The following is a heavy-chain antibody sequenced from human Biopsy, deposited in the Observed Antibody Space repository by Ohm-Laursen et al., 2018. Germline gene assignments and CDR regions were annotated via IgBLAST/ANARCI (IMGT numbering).Heavy chain of an antibody. V-gene: IGHV1-69*13. Sequence: ASVKVSCKASGGTFSSDAITWVRPAPGQGLEWMGGIIPMFGPANYAHKFQVRVTITADESTSTAYMELSSLRSEDTAVYYCASSNSGTYDVWGQGTTVTVSS. J-gene: IGHJ6*02. CDR1: GGTFSSDA. D-gene: IGHD1-26*01. CDR3: ASSNSGTYDV. CDR2: IIPMFGPA.